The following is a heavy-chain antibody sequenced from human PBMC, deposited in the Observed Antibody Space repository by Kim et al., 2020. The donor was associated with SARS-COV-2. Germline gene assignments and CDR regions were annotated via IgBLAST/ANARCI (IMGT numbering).Heavy chain of an antibody. J-gene: IGHJ3*02. D-gene: IGHD4-17*01. CDR1: GGSISSYY. CDR3: ARGDGDYHAFDI. CDR2: IYYSGST. Sequence: SETLSLTCTVSGGSISSYYWSWIRQPPGKGLEWIGYIYYSGSTNYNPSLKSRVTISVDTSKNQFSLKLSSVTAADTAVYYCARGDGDYHAFDIWGQGTMV. V-gene: IGHV4-59*01.